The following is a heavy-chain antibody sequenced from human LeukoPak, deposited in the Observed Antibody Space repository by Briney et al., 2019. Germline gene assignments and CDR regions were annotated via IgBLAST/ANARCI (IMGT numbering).Heavy chain of an antibody. CDR3: ARQGVGATDC. Sequence: PSETLSLTCTVSGGSISSSTYYWAWIRQSPGKGLEWIGSITYSGSTYYNPSLESRVTISVGTSKNQFSLRLISVTAVDTAVYYCARQGVGATDCWGQGTLVTVSS. CDR2: ITYSGST. D-gene: IGHD1-26*01. CDR1: GGSISSSTYY. J-gene: IGHJ4*02. V-gene: IGHV4-39*01.